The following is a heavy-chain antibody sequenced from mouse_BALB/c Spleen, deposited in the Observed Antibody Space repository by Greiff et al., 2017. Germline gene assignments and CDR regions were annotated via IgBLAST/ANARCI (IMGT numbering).Heavy chain of an antibody. CDR1: GFTFSDYY. D-gene: IGHD2-4*01. CDR3: ARGYYDYDDYAMDY. J-gene: IGHJ4*01. V-gene: IGHV5-4*02. CDR2: ISDGGSYT. Sequence: EVQLVESGGGLVKPGGSLKLSCAASGFTFSDYYMYWVRQTPEKRLEWVATISDGGSYTYYPDSVKGRFTISRDNAKNNLYLQMSSLKYEDTAMYYCARGYYDYDDYAMDYWGQGTSVTVSS.